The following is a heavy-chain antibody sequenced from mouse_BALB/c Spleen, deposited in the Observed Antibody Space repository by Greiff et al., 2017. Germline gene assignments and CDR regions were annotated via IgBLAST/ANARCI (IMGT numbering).Heavy chain of an antibody. CDR2: ISNLAYSI. V-gene: IGHV5-15*02. D-gene: IGHD4-1*01. CDR3: ARILTGTGAMDY. CDR1: GFTFSDYG. J-gene: IGHJ4*01. Sequence: EVHLVESGGGLVQPGGSRKLSCAASGFTFSDYGMAWVRQAPGKGPEWVAFISNLAYSIYYADTVTGRFTISRENAKNTLYLEMSSLRSEDTAMYYCARILTGTGAMDYWGQGTSVTVSS.